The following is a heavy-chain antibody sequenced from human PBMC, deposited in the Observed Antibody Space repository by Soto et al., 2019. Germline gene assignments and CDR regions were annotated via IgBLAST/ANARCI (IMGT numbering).Heavy chain of an antibody. CDR3: AGDGWSSGYSYYYYYGMDV. CDR1: GGSIISYY. V-gene: IGHV4-4*07. D-gene: IGHD5-18*01. J-gene: IGHJ6*02. Sequence: SETLSLTCSVSGGSIISYYWSWRRQPAGKGLEWIGRIYTSGSTNYNPSLKSRVTMSVDTSKNQFSLKLSSVTAADTAVYYCAGDGWSSGYSYYYYYGMDVWGQGTTVTVSS. CDR2: IYTSGST.